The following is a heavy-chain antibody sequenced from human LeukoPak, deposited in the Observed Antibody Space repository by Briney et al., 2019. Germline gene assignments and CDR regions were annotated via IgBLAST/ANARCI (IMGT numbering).Heavy chain of an antibody. CDR2: ISGYNGNT. CDR3: ARSGRGTYYYFDL. V-gene: IGHV1-18*01. CDR1: TYTFTRYG. J-gene: IGHJ4*02. D-gene: IGHD5-12*01. Sequence: GASVKVSCKASTYTFTRYGISWVRQAPGQGLEWMGWISGYNGNTNYAQKFLGRVSMTADTATSTAYMELRSLTSDDTAMYYCARSGRGTYYYFDLWGQGTLVTASS.